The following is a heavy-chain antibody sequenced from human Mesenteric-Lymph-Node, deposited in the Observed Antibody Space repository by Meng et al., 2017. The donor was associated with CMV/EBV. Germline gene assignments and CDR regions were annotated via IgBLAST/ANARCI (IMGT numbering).Heavy chain of an antibody. Sequence: GESLKISCAASGFTFSSYAMHWVRQAPGKGLEWVAVISYDGSNKYYADSVKGRFTISRDNSKNTLYLQMNSLRAEDTAVYHCAKEMVGGTLEYWGQGSQVTVSS. CDR3: AKEMVGGTLEY. D-gene: IGHD1-26*01. CDR2: ISYDGSNK. CDR1: GFTFSSYA. J-gene: IGHJ4*02. V-gene: IGHV3-30-3*01.